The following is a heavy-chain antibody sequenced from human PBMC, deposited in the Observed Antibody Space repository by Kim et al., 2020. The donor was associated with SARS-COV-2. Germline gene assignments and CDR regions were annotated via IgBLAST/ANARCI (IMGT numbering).Heavy chain of an antibody. J-gene: IGHJ1*01. CDR2: IYYSGST. CDR3: ARVVFSGYTAGYFQH. Sequence: SETLSITCTVSGGSISSSSYYWGWIRQPPGKGLEWIGSIYYSGSTYYNPSLKSRVTISVDTSKNQFSLKLSSVTAADTAVYYCARVVFSGYTAGYFQHWGQSTLVTVSS. V-gene: IGHV4-39*07. CDR1: GGSISSSSYY. D-gene: IGHD5-12*01.